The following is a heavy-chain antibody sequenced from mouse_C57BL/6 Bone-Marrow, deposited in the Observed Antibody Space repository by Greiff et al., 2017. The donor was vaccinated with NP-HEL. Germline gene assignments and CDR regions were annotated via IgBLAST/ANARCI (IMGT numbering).Heavy chain of an antibody. Sequence: VQLQQSGAELVKPGASVKLSCKASGFTFTSYWMHWVKQRPGRGLEWIGRIDPNSGGTKYNGKFQSKATLTVDKPSSTAYMQRSCLTSEDSAVYYCASVPYSRLFYAMDYWGQGTSVTVSS. J-gene: IGHJ4*01. CDR1: GFTFTSYW. D-gene: IGHD2-12*01. CDR2: IDPNSGGT. CDR3: ASVPYSRLFYAMDY. V-gene: IGHV1-72*01.